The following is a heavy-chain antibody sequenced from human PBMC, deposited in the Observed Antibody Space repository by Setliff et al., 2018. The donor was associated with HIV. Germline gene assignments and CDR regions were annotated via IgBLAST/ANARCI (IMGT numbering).Heavy chain of an antibody. J-gene: IGHJ3*02. D-gene: IGHD6-19*01. CDR2: VFRDDNT. CDR3: ATSSRGWGQDAFDI. Sequence: GGSLRLSCTASGLTVSGNYMGWVRQAPGEGLEWVSLVFRDDNTYNADSVKGRFTISRDSSKNTLYLQMNSLRGDDTAVCYCATSSRGWGQDAFDIWGQGTMVTVSS. CDR1: GLTVSGNY. V-gene: IGHV3-66*02.